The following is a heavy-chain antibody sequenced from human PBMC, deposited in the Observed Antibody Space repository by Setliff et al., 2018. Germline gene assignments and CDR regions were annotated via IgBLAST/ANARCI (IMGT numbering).Heavy chain of an antibody. J-gene: IGHJ4*02. V-gene: IGHV4-38-2*01. CDR1: GYSISSGYY. CDR2: IYHSGST. D-gene: IGHD4-17*01. Sequence: SQTLSLPCAVSGYSISSGYYWGWIRQPPGKGLEWIGSIYHSGSTYYNPSLKSRVTISVDTSKNQFSLKLSSVTAADTAVYYCARQIDYGDFQYFDYWGQGTLVTVSS. CDR3: ARQIDYGDFQYFDY.